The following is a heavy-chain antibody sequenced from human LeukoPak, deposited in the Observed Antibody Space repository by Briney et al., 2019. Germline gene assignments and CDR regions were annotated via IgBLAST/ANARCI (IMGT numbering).Heavy chain of an antibody. Sequence: GGSLRLSCVASGFTVSSRDWMTWVRQAPGKGLEWVANIKQDGREKNYVDSVKGRFTISRDDDKNSVHLQMNSLRLEDTAVYYCARVAAAGTGIFVNFYYSMGIWGKGTTVTISS. J-gene: IGHJ6*03. CDR3: ARVAAAGTGIFVNFYYSMGI. CDR2: IKQDGREK. V-gene: IGHV3-7*01. D-gene: IGHD6-13*01. CDR1: GFTVSSRDW.